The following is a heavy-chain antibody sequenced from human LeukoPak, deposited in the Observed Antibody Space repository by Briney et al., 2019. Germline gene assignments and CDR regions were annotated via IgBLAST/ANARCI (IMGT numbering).Heavy chain of an antibody. Sequence: SETLSLTCAVYVGSFSGYYWSWIRQPPGKGLEWIGEINHSGSTNYNPSLKSRVTISVDTSKNQFSLKLTSVTAGDTAVYYCARDQNYWGQGTLVTVSS. V-gene: IGHV4-34*01. CDR2: INHSGST. J-gene: IGHJ4*02. CDR3: ARDQNY. CDR1: VGSFSGYY.